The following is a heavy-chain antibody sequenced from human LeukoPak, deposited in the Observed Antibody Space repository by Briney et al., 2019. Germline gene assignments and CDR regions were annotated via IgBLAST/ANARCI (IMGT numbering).Heavy chain of an antibody. CDR3: ARPTSKLGSFDY. Sequence: SETLSLTCTVSGGSISSGSYYWSWIRQPAGKGLEWIGRIYTSGSTNYNPSLKSRVTMSVDTSKNQFSLKLRSVTAADTAVYYCARPTSKLGSFDYWGQGTLVTVSS. V-gene: IGHV4-61*02. CDR1: GGSISSGSYY. CDR2: IYTSGST. J-gene: IGHJ4*02. D-gene: IGHD2/OR15-2a*01.